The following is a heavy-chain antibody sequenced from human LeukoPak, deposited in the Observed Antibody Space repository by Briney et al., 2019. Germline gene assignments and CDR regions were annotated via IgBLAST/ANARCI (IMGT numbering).Heavy chain of an antibody. V-gene: IGHV3-23*01. D-gene: IGHD3-10*01. Sequence: GGSLRLSCAASGFTVSSNYMSWVRQAPGQGLEWVSAISGSGGSAYYADSVKGRFTISRDNSKNTLYLQMNSLRAEDTAVYYCAKDLWFGGTLFDPWGQGTLVTVSS. CDR2: ISGSGGSA. CDR3: AKDLWFGGTLFDP. CDR1: GFTVSSNY. J-gene: IGHJ5*02.